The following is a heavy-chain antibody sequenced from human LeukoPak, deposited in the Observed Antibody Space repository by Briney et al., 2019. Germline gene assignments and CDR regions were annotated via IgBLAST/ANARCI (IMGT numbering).Heavy chain of an antibody. Sequence: SETLSLTCTVSGGSISSYYWSWIRQPPGKGLEWIGYIYYSGSTNYNPSLKSRVTISVDTSKNQFSLKLSSVTAADTAVYYCARGRGGVGATTRLFDYWGQGTLVTVSS. CDR3: ARGRGGVGATTRLFDY. V-gene: IGHV4-59*12. CDR1: GGSISSYY. J-gene: IGHJ4*02. CDR2: IYYSGST. D-gene: IGHD1-26*01.